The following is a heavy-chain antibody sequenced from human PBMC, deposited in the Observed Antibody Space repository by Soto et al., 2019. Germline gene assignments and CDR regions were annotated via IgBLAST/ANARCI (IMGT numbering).Heavy chain of an antibody. Sequence: PSETLSLTCSVSGGSISSTTFYWGWIRQPPRQGPELVGSISYRGSTSYNPSLKSRVTISVDTSKNQFSLRLTSVTAADTAVYYCARLIGRSNYNYFDHWGQGTLVTVSS. J-gene: IGHJ5*02. CDR1: GGSISSTTFY. V-gene: IGHV4-39*01. CDR2: ISYRGST. D-gene: IGHD1-20*01. CDR3: ARLIGRSNYNYFDH.